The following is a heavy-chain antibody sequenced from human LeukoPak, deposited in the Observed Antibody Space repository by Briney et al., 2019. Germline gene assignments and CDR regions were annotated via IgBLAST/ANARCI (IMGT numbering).Heavy chain of an antibody. CDR3: ASTSLLDYDSSGYYRIDY. CDR1: GYTFTGYY. CDR2: INPNSGGT. V-gene: IGHV1-2*02. D-gene: IGHD3-22*01. Sequence: ASVKVSCKASGYTFTGYYMHWVRQAPGQGLEWMGWINPNSGGTNYAQKFQGRVTMTRDTSISTAYMELSRLRPDDTAVYYCASTSLLDYDSSGYYRIDYWGQGTLVTVSS. J-gene: IGHJ4*02.